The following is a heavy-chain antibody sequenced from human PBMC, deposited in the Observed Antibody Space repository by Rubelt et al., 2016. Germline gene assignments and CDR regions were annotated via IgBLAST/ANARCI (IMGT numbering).Heavy chain of an antibody. CDR2: ISYDGSNK. Sequence: GGSLRLSCAASGFTFSSYAMHWVRQAPGKGLEWVAVISYDGSNKYYADSVKGRFTISRDNSKNTLYLQMNSLRAEDTAVYYCARRRYSSSWGFDYWGQGTLVTVSS. CDR3: ARRRYSSSWGFDY. CDR1: GFTFSSYA. D-gene: IGHD6-13*01. V-gene: IGHV3-30*04. J-gene: IGHJ4*02.